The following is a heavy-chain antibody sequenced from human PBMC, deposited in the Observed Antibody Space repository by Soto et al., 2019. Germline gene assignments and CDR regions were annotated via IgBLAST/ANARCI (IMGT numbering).Heavy chain of an antibody. V-gene: IGHV4-39*07. CDR2: VYHTGTA. CDR1: GGSISSWSYY. D-gene: IGHD4-4*01. J-gene: IGHJ6*02. Sequence: PSETLSLTCTVSGGSISSWSYYWGWIRQPPGKGLEWIGIVYHTGTAYYNPSLKSRVAISADTSKNQFSLKLSSVTAADTAVYYCARDGDGRMTTNPYYYNGMDVWGPGTTVTVSS. CDR3: ARDGDGRMTTNPYYYNGMDV.